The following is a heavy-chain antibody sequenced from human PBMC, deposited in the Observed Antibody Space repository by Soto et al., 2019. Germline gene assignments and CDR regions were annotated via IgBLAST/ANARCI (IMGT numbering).Heavy chain of an antibody. Sequence: SETLSLTCAVYGGSFSGYYWSWIRQPPGKGLEWIGEINHSGSTNYNPSLKSRVTISVHTSKNQFSLKLSSVTAADTAVYYCARGPGYYYGSGSSYWGQGTLVTVSS. V-gene: IGHV4-34*01. D-gene: IGHD3-10*01. CDR3: ARGPGYYYGSGSSY. J-gene: IGHJ4*02. CDR1: GGSFSGYY. CDR2: INHSGST.